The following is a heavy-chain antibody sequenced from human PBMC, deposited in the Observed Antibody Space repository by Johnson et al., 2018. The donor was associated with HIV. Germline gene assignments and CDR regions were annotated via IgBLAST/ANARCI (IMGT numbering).Heavy chain of an antibody. D-gene: IGHD3-16*01. V-gene: IGHV3-23*04. Sequence: VQLVESGGGVVRPGGSLRLSCAASGFTFGDYAMSWVRQAPGKGLEWVSAISGSGGSTYYADSVKGRFTISRDNAKNSLYLQMNSLRAEDTAVYYCARERRPWGPDAFDIWGQGTMVTVAS. J-gene: IGHJ3*02. CDR1: GFTFGDYA. CDR2: ISGSGGST. CDR3: ARERRPWGPDAFDI.